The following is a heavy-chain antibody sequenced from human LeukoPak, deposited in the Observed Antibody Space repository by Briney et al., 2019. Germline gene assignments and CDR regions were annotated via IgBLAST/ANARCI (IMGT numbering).Heavy chain of an antibody. CDR2: ISSSGSTL. V-gene: IGHV3-48*03. D-gene: IGHD5-12*01. Sequence: SGGSLRLSCAVSGFTFSSYEISWVRQAPGKGPEWLSYISSSGSTLYYADSVKGRFTISRDNAKNSSHLQMNSLRVEDTAVYYCAREGWDEGLRNPGYYYYGMDVWGQGTTVTVSS. CDR1: GFTFSSYE. J-gene: IGHJ6*02. CDR3: AREGWDEGLRNPGYYYYGMDV.